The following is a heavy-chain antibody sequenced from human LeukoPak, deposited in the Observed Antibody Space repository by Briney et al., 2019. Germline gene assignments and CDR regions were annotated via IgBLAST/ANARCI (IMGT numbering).Heavy chain of an antibody. CDR3: ARDLGYYGSGSAFDI. Sequence: GRSLRLSCVASGFTFRSHAMHWVRQAPGKGLEWVAVIWYDGSNKYYAESVKGRFTISRDNSKNTLYVRMNSLRVEDTAVYYCARDLGYYGSGSAFDIWGQGTMVTVSS. J-gene: IGHJ3*02. CDR1: GFTFRSHA. CDR2: IWYDGSNK. V-gene: IGHV3-33*01. D-gene: IGHD3-10*01.